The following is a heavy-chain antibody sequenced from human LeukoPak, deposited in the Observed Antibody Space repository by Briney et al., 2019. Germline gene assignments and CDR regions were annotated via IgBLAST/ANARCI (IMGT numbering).Heavy chain of an antibody. J-gene: IGHJ4*02. D-gene: IGHD6-19*01. V-gene: IGHV4-30-2*01. CDR1: GGSISSAGYY. CDR3: AKGRYSSGWYVEGPFDY. CDR2: IYYTGST. Sequence: SETLSLTCTVSGGSISSAGYYWSWIRQPPGKGLEWIGYIYYTGSTYYSPSLKSRVTISGDRSKNQFSLNLTSVTAADTAVYYCAKGRYSSGWYVEGPFDYWGQGTLVTVSS.